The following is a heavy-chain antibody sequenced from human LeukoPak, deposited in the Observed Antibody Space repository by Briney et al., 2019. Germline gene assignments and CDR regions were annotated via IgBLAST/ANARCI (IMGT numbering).Heavy chain of an antibody. J-gene: IGHJ5*02. CDR3: ARDGWGSNWFDP. CDR1: GGSFSGYY. CDR2: INHSGST. V-gene: IGHV4-34*01. D-gene: IGHD7-27*01. Sequence: SETLSLTCAAYGGSFSGYYWSWIRQPPGKGLERIGEINHSGSTNYNPSLKSRVTISVDTSKNQFSLKLSSVTAADTAVYYCARDGWGSNWFDPRGQGTLVTVSS.